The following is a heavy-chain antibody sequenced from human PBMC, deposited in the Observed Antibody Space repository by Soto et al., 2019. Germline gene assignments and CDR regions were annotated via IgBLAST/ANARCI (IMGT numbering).Heavy chain of an antibody. V-gene: IGHV4-59*01. CDR2: IYYSGST. Sequence: SETLSLTCTVSGGSISSYYWSWIRQPPGKGLEWIGNIYYSGSTNYNPSLKSRVTISVDTSKNQFSLKLSSVTAADTAVYYCARDGGTTVVSRAFDMWGQGTMVTVSS. CDR1: GGSISSYY. CDR3: ARDGGTTVVSRAFDM. J-gene: IGHJ3*02. D-gene: IGHD4-17*01.